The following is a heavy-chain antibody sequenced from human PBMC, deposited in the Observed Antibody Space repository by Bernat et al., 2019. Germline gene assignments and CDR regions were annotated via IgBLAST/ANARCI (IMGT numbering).Heavy chain of an antibody. CDR2: ISGSGGST. CDR3: AKGQGYDILTGYFGAEYFQH. V-gene: IGHV3-23*01. J-gene: IGHJ1*01. D-gene: IGHD3-9*01. CDR1: GFTFSSYA. Sequence: EVQLLESGGGLVQPGGSLRLSCAASGFTFSSYAMSWVRQAPGKGLGWVSAISGSGGSTYYADSVKGRFTISRDNSKNTLYLQMNSLRAEDTAVYYCAKGQGYDILTGYFGAEYFQHWGQGTLVTVSS.